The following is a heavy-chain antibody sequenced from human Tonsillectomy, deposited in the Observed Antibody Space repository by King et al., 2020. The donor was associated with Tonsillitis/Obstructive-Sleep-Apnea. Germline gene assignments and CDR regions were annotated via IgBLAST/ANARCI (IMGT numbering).Heavy chain of an antibody. V-gene: IGHV3-15*01. Sequence: VQLVESGGGVVKPGGSLRLSFAASGYTFWNAWRRCGRQPPGSGLGWVVRIKTKTCCGTKDNALPVKGRFTISRDDSKNKLYLQMNSLKIEDTAVYYCTTGNTYCGGDCLLSWGQGTLVTVSS. J-gene: IGHJ4*02. CDR1: GYTFWNAW. CDR3: TTGNTYCGGDCLLS. CDR2: IKTKTCCGTK. D-gene: IGHD2-21*01.